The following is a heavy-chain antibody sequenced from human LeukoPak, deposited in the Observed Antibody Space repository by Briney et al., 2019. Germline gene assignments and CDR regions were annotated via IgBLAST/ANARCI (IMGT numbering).Heavy chain of an antibody. J-gene: IGHJ4*02. V-gene: IGHV4-39*07. Sequence: PSETLSLTCTVSGGSISSSSYYWGWIRQPPGKGLEWIGSIYYSGSTYYNPSLKSRVTISADTSKNQFSLKLSSVTAADTAVYYCASGGGSYPFDYWGQGTLVTVSS. CDR3: ASGGGSYPFDY. D-gene: IGHD1-26*01. CDR2: IYYSGST. CDR1: GGSISSSSYY.